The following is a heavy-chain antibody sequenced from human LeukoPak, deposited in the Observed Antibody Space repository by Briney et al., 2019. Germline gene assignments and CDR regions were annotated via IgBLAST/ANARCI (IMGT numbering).Heavy chain of an antibody. D-gene: IGHD6-13*01. CDR2: INHSGST. Sequence: SETLSLTCAVYGGSFSGYYWSWIRQPPGKGLEWIGEINHSGSTNYNPSLKSRVTISVDTSKNQFSLKLSSVTAADTAVYYCARGVKNSSHQHYDYWGQGTLVTVSS. J-gene: IGHJ4*02. V-gene: IGHV4-34*01. CDR3: ARGVKNSSHQHYDY. CDR1: GGSFSGYY.